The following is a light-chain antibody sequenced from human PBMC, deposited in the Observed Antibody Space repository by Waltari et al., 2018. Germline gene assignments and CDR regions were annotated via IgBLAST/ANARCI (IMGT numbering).Light chain of an antibody. V-gene: IGLV1-51*02. CDR2: ENN. Sequence: QSILTQPPSVSAAPGQKVTISCFGTIPNSSTRDVSWYLQVPGPPPQLLIHENNKRPSGIPDRFSASKSGTIATLDISGLQTGDEADYYCGAWDTSLNAGVIGGGTKLTVL. CDR3: GAWDTSLNAGV. CDR1: IPNSSTRD. J-gene: IGLJ3*02.